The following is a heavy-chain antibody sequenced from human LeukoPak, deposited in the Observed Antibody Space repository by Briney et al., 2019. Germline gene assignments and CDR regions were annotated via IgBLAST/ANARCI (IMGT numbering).Heavy chain of an antibody. CDR2: IKRKTEGGTT. D-gene: IGHD3-10*01. J-gene: IGHJ4*02. CDR1: GFTFSDAW. CDR3: TTGNFGPY. Sequence: PGGSLRLSCAASGFTFSDAWMNWVRQAPGKGLEWVGRIKRKTEGGTTDYVAPVKGIFIISRDDSKNTLYLQMNSLKTEDTAFYYCTTGNFGPYWGQGTLVTVSS. V-gene: IGHV3-15*07.